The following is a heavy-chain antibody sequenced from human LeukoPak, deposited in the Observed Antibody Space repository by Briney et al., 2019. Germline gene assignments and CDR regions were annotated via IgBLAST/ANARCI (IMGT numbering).Heavy chain of an antibody. CDR3: ARHAGSGSSKFDY. Sequence: SETLSLTCTVSGGSISSYSWSWIRQPPGKGLEWIGYINYSGSTNYNPSLKSRVTISVDTSKNQFSLKLSSVTAADTAVYYCARHAGSGSSKFDYWGQGTLVTVSS. J-gene: IGHJ4*02. CDR1: GGSISSYS. CDR2: INYSGST. V-gene: IGHV4-59*08. D-gene: IGHD3-10*01.